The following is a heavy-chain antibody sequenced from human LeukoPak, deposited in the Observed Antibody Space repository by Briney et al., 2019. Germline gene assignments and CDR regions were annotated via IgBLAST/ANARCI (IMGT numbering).Heavy chain of an antibody. Sequence: SETLSLTCAVSGGSISSYYWSWIRQPPGKGLEWIGYIYYSGSTNYNPSLKSRVTISVDTSKNQFSLKLSSVTAADTAVYYCARVLGDKWELLGLDYWGQGTLVTVSS. J-gene: IGHJ4*02. CDR1: GGSISSYY. V-gene: IGHV4-59*01. CDR3: ARVLGDKWELLGLDY. CDR2: IYYSGST. D-gene: IGHD1-26*01.